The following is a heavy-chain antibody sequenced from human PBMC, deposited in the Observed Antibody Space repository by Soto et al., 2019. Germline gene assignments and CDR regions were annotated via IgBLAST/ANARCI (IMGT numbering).Heavy chain of an antibody. CDR2: ISGSGGST. D-gene: IGHD6-13*01. CDR3: ALGSSSSRRYYYYGMDV. J-gene: IGHJ6*02. CDR1: GFTFSSYA. Sequence: GGSLRLSCAASGFTFSSYAMSWVRQAPGKGLEWVSAISGSGGSTYYADSVKGRFTISRDNSKNTLYLQMNSLRAEDTAVYYCALGSSSSRRYYYYGMDVWGQGTTVTVS. V-gene: IGHV3-23*01.